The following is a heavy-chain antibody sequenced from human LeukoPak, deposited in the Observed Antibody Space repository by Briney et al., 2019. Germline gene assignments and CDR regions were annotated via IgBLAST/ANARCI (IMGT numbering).Heavy chain of an antibody. CDR3: ARWGAGATIDY. D-gene: IGHD1-26*01. CDR1: GFSFTSYG. J-gene: IGHJ4*02. V-gene: IGHV3-33*01. CDR2: IWYDGSNQ. Sequence: PRGSLRLSCAASGFSFTSYGIHCVRQAPAPGLDWVGVIWYDGSNQYYADSVKGRFTISRDNSGNTAYLQMNSLRVEDTAVYFCARWGAGATIDYWGQGTLVTVSS.